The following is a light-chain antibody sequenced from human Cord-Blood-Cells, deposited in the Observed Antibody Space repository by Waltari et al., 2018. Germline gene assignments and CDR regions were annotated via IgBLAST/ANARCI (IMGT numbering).Light chain of an antibody. CDR1: NIGSKS. CDR3: QVWDSSSDHPV. CDR2: YYS. Sequence: SYVLTQPPSVSVAPGKTARITCGGNNIGSKSVHWYQQKPGQAPALFISYYSDRPSGIPERFSGSNSGNTATLTISRVEAGDEADYYCQVWDSSSDHPVFGGGTKLTVL. V-gene: IGLV3-21*04. J-gene: IGLJ2*01.